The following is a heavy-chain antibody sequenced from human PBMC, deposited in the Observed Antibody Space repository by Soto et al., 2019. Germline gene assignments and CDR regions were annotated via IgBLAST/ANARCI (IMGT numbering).Heavy chain of an antibody. V-gene: IGHV4-39*01. Sequence: SETLSLTCTVSDDSISSGTYFWGWVRQPPGKGLEWIGSIYHSGSTYYNPSLKSRVTISVDTSKNHFSLKLRSVTAADTAVYYCARHLGEGYFDYWGQGTLVTVS. CDR3: ARHLGEGYFDY. J-gene: IGHJ4*02. CDR1: DDSISSGTYF. CDR2: IYHSGST.